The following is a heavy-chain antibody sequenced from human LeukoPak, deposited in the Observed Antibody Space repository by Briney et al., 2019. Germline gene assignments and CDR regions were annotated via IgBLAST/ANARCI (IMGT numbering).Heavy chain of an antibody. CDR3: AKTGRPNNSGWYRWFDP. CDR1: GDSISTYY. V-gene: IGHV4-4*09. CDR2: ICNSGGT. Sequence: SDTLSLTCTVSGDSISTYYWSWIRQPPGKGLEWIGCICNSGGTNYNPSLKSRVTISVDTSKNQFSLNLSSVTAADTAVYYYAKTGRPNNSGWYRWFDPWGQGTLVTVSS. D-gene: IGHD6-19*01. J-gene: IGHJ5*02.